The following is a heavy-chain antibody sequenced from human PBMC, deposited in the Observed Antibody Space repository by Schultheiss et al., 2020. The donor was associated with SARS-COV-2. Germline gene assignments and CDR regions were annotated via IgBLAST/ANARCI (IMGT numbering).Heavy chain of an antibody. CDR1: GGSISSSSYY. D-gene: IGHD6-25*01. V-gene: IGHV4-39*07. CDR3: AREGPYSTGDAFDI. CDR2: IYYSGST. J-gene: IGHJ3*02. Sequence: SETLSLTCTVSGGSISSSSYYWGWIRQPPGKGLEWIGYIYYSGSTYYNPSLKSRVTISVDTSKNQFSLKLSSVTAADTAVYYCAREGPYSTGDAFDIWGQGTMVTVSS.